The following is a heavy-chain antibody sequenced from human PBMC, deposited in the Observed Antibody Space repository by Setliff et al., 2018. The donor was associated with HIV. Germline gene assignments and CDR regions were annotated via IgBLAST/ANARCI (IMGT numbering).Heavy chain of an antibody. J-gene: IGHJ6*02. CDR2: TYYGGSTDYN. CDR1: GVSIRTYY. D-gene: IGHD3-22*01. Sequence: SETLFLTCTVSGVSIRTYYWSWVRQVPGKGLEWIGDTYYGGSTDYNKYNPSLKGRVTISVDIYRKQLSLNLRSVTAADTAVYYCARDFRYDTSGSLTGYGLDVWGQGTTVTVSS. V-gene: IGHV4-59*01. CDR3: ARDFRYDTSGSLTGYGLDV.